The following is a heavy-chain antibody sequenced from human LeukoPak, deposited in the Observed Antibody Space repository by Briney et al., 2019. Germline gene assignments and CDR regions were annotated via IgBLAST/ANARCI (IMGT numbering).Heavy chain of an antibody. CDR3: ARDPQSTVTTPSGSYFDY. Sequence: GSLGLSCAASGFTFSNYAMSWVRQAPGKGLEWVSAISGSGDNTYYADSVKGRFTVSRDNSKNTLYLQMNSLRAEDTAVYYCARDPQSTVTTPSGSYFDYWGQGTLVTVSS. CDR2: ISGSGDNT. J-gene: IGHJ4*02. CDR1: GFTFSNYA. D-gene: IGHD4-17*01. V-gene: IGHV3-23*01.